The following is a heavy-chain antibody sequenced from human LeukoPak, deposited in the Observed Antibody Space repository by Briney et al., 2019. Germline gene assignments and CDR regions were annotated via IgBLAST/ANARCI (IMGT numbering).Heavy chain of an antibody. J-gene: IGHJ6*02. CDR2: INPNNGDT. V-gene: IGHV1-2*02. Sequence: ASVEVSCKASGYSFTGYYMHWVRQASGQGLEWMGWINPNNGDTIYAQKFQGRVTMTRDTSINAAYIELSRLRSDDTAVYYCAGVRPGRGMDVWGQGTTVTVSS. D-gene: IGHD6-6*01. CDR1: GYSFTGYY. CDR3: AGVRPGRGMDV.